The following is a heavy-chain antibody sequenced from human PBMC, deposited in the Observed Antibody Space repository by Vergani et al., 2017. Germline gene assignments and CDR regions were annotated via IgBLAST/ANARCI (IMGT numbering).Heavy chain of an antibody. CDR3: ARSPQIAVTPPFYFDY. CDR1: GFTFSSYS. V-gene: IGHV3-48*04. CDR2: ISSSSSTI. J-gene: IGHJ4*02. Sequence: EVQLVESGGGLVQPGGSLRLSCAASGFTFSSYSMNWVRQAPGKGLEWVSYISSSSSTIYYADSVKGRFTISIDTAKNSLYLQMNSLRAEDTAVYYCARSPQIAVTPPFYFDYWGQGTLVTVSS. D-gene: IGHD6-19*01.